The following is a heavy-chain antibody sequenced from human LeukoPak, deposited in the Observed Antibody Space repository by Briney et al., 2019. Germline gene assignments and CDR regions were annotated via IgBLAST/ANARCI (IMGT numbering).Heavy chain of an antibody. J-gene: IGHJ4*02. D-gene: IGHD1-26*01. CDR3: AKPTRGSGSFLIDY. V-gene: IGHV3-33*03. CDR2: IWNDGSYE. Sequence: GGSLRLSCAASGFTFSSYGMHWVRQARGKGLEWVAVIWNDGSYEYYGDPVKGRFTISRDNSKNTLYLQMNNLRADDTAVYFCAKPTRGSGSFLIDYWGQGTLVTVSS. CDR1: GFTFSSYG.